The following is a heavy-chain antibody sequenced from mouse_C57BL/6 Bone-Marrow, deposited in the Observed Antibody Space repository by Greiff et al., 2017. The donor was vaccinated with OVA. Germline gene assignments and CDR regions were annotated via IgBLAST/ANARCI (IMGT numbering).Heavy chain of an antibody. CDR3: ARSPPRHPWFAY. CDR2: INPNNGGT. D-gene: IGHD3-1*01. CDR1: GYTFTDYN. J-gene: IGHJ3*01. V-gene: IGHV1-18*01. Sequence: EVKLMESGPELVKPGASVKIPCKASGYTFTDYNMDWVKQSHGKSLEWIGDINPNNGGTIYNQKFKGKATLTVDKSSSTAYMELRSLTSEDTAVYYCARSPPRHPWFAYWGQGTLVTVSA.